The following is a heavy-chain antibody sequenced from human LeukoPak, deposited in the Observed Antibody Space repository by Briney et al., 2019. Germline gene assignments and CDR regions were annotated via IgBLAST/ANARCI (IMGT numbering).Heavy chain of an antibody. V-gene: IGHV3-23*01. CDR1: GFTFSSYA. Sequence: GGSLRLSCAASGFTFSSYAMSWVRQAPGKGLEWVSAISGSGGSTYYADSVKGRFTISRDNSKNTLYLQKNSLRAEDTAVYYYAKSLGGSSWYSYWGQGTLVTVSS. J-gene: IGHJ4*02. D-gene: IGHD6-13*01. CDR3: AKSLGGSSWYSY. CDR2: ISGSGGST.